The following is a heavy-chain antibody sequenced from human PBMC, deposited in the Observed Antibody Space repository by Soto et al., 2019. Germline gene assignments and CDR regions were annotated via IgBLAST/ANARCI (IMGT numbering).Heavy chain of an antibody. Sequence: GGSLRLSCAASGFTFSSYAMSWVRQAPGKGLEWVSAINSRGGSTYYADSVKGRFTISRDSSKNTLYLQMNSLRAEDTAVSYCAKDRSSTSCYAFDYWGQGALVTVSS. D-gene: IGHD2-2*01. CDR1: GFTFSSYA. J-gene: IGHJ4*02. V-gene: IGHV3-23*01. CDR3: AKDRSSTSCYAFDY. CDR2: INSRGGST.